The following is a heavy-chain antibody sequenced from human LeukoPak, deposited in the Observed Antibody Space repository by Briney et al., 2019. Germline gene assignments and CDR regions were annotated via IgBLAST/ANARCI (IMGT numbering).Heavy chain of an antibody. CDR3: ARHQSNYDFWSSYYRNGMDV. CDR2: IYYSGST. J-gene: IGHJ6*02. Sequence: SETLSLTCTVSGGSISSYYWSWIWQPPGKGLEWIGYIYYSGSTNYNPSLKSRVTISVDTSKNQFSLKLSSVTAADTAVYYCARHQSNYDFWSSYYRNGMDVWGQGTTVTVSS. D-gene: IGHD3-3*01. CDR1: GGSISSYY. V-gene: IGHV4-59*08.